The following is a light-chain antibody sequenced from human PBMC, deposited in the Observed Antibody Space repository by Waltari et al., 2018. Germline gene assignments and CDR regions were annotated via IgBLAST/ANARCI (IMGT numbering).Light chain of an antibody. J-gene: IGKJ4*01. CDR3: QQYNSYSLLT. Sequence: DIRMTQYPYTLSASAGDSVIISCRASQSISKWLAWYQQKPGKAPKLLIYEASTLQSGVPSRFSGTGSGTDFTLTISSLQPDDFATYYCQQYNSYSLLTFGGGTKVEIK. V-gene: IGKV1-5*03. CDR2: EAS. CDR1: QSISKW.